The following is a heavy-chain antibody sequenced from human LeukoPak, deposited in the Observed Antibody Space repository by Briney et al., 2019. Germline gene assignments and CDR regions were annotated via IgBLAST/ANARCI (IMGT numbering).Heavy chain of an antibody. D-gene: IGHD2-2*01. V-gene: IGHV3-43D*04. J-gene: IGHJ6*03. CDR3: AKAPYCSSTSCSVDYYYYMDV. CDR1: GSTFDDYA. Sequence: PGGSLRLSCAASGSTFDDYAMHWVRQAPGKGLEWVSLISWDGGSTYYADSVKGRFTISRDNSKNSLYLQMNSLRAEDTALYYCAKAPYCSSTSCSVDYYYYMDVWGKGTTVTVSS. CDR2: ISWDGGST.